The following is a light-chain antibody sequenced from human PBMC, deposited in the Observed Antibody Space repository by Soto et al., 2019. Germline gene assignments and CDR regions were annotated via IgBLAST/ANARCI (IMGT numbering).Light chain of an antibody. CDR2: EVS. CDR1: SSDVGGHNY. Sequence: QSVLTQPASVSGSPGQSITISCTGTSSDVGGHNYVSWYQQHPGKVPKLIIYEVSDRPSGTSNRFSGSKSGNTASLTVSGLQAADEADYFCKSYAGSNTYVFGSGTKVTVL. CDR3: KSYAGSNTYV. V-gene: IGLV2-14*01. J-gene: IGLJ1*01.